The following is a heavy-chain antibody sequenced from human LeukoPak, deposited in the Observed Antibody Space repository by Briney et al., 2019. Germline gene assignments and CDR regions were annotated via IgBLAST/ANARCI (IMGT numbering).Heavy chain of an antibody. J-gene: IGHJ4*02. D-gene: IGHD6-13*01. Sequence: ASVKVSCKASGYTFTSYDINWVRQATGQGLEWMGWMNPNSGNTGYAQKFQGRVTITRNTSISTAYMELSSLRSEDTAVYYCAREGAAAANYFDYWGQGTLVTVSS. V-gene: IGHV1-8*03. CDR3: AREGAAAANYFDY. CDR1: GYTFTSYD. CDR2: MNPNSGNT.